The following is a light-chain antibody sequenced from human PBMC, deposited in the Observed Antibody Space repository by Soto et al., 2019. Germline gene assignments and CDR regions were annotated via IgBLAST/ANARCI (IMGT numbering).Light chain of an antibody. CDR1: SSDIGTYNY. CDR3: SSYTSSSTFLL. V-gene: IGLV2-14*01. Sequence: QSVLTQPASMSGFPGQSITISCTGTSSDIGTYNYVSWYQQHPGKVPKLMIYEVSNRPSGVSNRFSGSKSGNAASLTISGLQAEDEADYYCSSYTSSSTFLLFGGGTKLTVL. J-gene: IGLJ2*01. CDR2: EVS.